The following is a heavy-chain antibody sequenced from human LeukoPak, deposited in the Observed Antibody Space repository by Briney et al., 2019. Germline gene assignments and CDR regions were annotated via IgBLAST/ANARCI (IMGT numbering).Heavy chain of an antibody. CDR2: INPNSGGT. D-gene: IGHD4-11*01. V-gene: IGHV1-2*02. J-gene: IGHJ2*01. Sequence: ASVKVSCKASGYTFTGYYMHWVRQPPGQGLEWMGWINPNSGGTNYAQKFQGRVTMTRDTSISTAYMELSRLRSDDTAVYYCARCTVTTDWYFDLWGRGTLVTVSS. CDR3: ARCTVTTDWYFDL. CDR1: GYTFTGYY.